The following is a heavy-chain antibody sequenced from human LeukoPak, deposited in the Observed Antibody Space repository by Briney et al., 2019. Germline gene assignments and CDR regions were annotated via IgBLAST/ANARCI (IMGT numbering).Heavy chain of an antibody. D-gene: IGHD2-15*01. CDR3: AMRAIVVVVAVDGAFDI. V-gene: IGHV4-4*02. J-gene: IGHJ3*02. CDR2: IYHSGST. Sequence: SETLSLTCAVSGGSISSSNWWSWVRQPPGKGLEWIGEIYHSGSTNYNPSLKSRVTISVDTSKNQFSLKLSSVTAADTAVYYCAMRAIVVVVAVDGAFDIWGQGTMVTVSS. CDR1: GGSISSSNW.